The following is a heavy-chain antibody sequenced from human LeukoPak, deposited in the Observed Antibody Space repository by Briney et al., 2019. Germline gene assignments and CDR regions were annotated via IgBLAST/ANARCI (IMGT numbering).Heavy chain of an antibody. Sequence: GGSLRLSCAASGFTFDDYAMHWVRQAPGKGLEWVSFISWQGGTTYYADSVKGRFTISRDNSKNSLYLQMNSLRAEDTAFYYCAKDTDPAYFYYMDVWGKGTTVTVSS. CDR2: ISWQGGTT. V-gene: IGHV3-43D*03. CDR1: GFTFDDYA. CDR3: AKDTDPAYFYYMDV. J-gene: IGHJ6*03.